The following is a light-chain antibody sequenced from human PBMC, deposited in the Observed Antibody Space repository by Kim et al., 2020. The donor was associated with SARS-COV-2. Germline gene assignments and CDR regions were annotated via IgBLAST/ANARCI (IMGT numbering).Light chain of an antibody. CDR1: QSVLYSSNNKNY. CDR3: QQYYSTQLT. CDR2: WAS. Sequence: ATINCKSSQSVLYSSNNKNYVAWYQQKPGQPPNLLIYWASTRESGVPDRFSGSGSETDFTLTISSLQAEDVAVYYCQQYYSTQLTFGGGTKVEIK. J-gene: IGKJ4*01. V-gene: IGKV4-1*01.